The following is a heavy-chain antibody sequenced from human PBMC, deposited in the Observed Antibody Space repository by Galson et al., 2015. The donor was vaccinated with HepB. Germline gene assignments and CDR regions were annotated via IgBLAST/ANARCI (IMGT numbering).Heavy chain of an antibody. CDR1: GFTFSDYY. Sequence: SLRLSCAASGFTFSDYYMSWIRQAPGKGLEWVSYISSSSSYTNYADSVKGRFTISRDNAKNSLYLQMNSLRAEDTAVYYCARTTVGSGSYYAYWGQGTLVTVSS. V-gene: IGHV3-11*03. CDR2: ISSSSSYT. J-gene: IGHJ4*02. CDR3: ARTTVGSGSYYAY. D-gene: IGHD3-10*01.